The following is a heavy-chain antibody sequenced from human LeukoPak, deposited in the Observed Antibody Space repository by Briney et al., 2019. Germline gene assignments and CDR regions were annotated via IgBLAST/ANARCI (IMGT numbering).Heavy chain of an antibody. V-gene: IGHV3-23*01. CDR2: ISGSGGST. CDR3: AKKDRPDYYDSSGPLDC. D-gene: IGHD3-22*01. J-gene: IGHJ4*02. Sequence: PGGSLRLSCAASGFTFSSYAMSWVRQAPGKGLEWVSAISGSGGSTYYADSVKGRFTISRDNSKNTLYLQMNSLRAEDTAVYYYAKKDRPDYYDSSGPLDCWGQGTLVTVSS. CDR1: GFTFSSYA.